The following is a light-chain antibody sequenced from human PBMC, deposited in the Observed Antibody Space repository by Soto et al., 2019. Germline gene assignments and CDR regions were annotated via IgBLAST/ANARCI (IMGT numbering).Light chain of an antibody. Sequence: QSALTQPPSASGSPGQSVTISCTGTSSDVGGYNYVSWYQQHPGIAPKFLIFEVSRRRSGVPDRFSGSKSGNTASLTVSGLQADDEADYYCSSYAGSNNPVIFGGGTKLTVL. V-gene: IGLV2-8*01. CDR2: EVS. J-gene: IGLJ2*01. CDR3: SSYAGSNNPVI. CDR1: SSDVGGYNY.